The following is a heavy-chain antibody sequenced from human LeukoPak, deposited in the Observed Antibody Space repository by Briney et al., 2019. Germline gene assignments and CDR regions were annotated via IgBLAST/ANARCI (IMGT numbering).Heavy chain of an antibody. J-gene: IGHJ5*02. V-gene: IGHV4-30-4*01. CDR2: IYYSGST. Sequence: SETLSLTCTVSGGSISSGDYYWSWIRQPPGKGLEWIGYIYYSGSTYYNPSLKSRVTISVVTSKNQFSLKLSSVTAADTAVYYCARVSVNYGDYVPWFDPWGQGTLVTVSS. CDR3: ARVSVNYGDYVPWFDP. D-gene: IGHD4-17*01. CDR1: GGSISSGDYY.